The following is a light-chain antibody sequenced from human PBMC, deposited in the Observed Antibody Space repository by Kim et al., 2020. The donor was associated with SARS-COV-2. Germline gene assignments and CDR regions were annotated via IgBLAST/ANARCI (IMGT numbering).Light chain of an antibody. Sequence: DIQMTQSPSSLSASVGDGVTITCRASQDINNYLAWFQQKPGEAPKSLIYAASSLLSGVPSKFSGNGSGTDFTLTISSLQPEDFTTYYCQHYYTRPLTFGGGTKVDIK. J-gene: IGKJ4*01. CDR3: QHYYTRPLT. CDR2: AAS. V-gene: IGKV1-16*02. CDR1: QDINNY.